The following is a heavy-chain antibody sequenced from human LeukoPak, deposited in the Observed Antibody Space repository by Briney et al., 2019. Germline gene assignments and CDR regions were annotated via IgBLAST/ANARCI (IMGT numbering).Heavy chain of an antibody. CDR3: AKAPRITIFEVVISSPNWFDP. J-gene: IGHJ5*02. CDR2: IRYDGSNK. Sequence: GGSLRLSCAASGFTFSSYGMHWVRQAPGKGLEWVAFIRYDGSNKYYADSVKGRFTISRDNSKNTLYLQMNSLRAEDTAVYYCAKAPRITIFEVVISSPNWFDPSGQGTLVTVSS. V-gene: IGHV3-30*02. D-gene: IGHD3-3*01. CDR1: GFTFSSYG.